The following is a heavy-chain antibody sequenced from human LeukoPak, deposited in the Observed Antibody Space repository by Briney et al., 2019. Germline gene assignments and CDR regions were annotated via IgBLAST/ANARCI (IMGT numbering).Heavy chain of an antibody. CDR3: ARGHNWNDPPYYYNYSYMDV. CDR2: ISAYNGNT. CDR1: GYTFSSYV. V-gene: IGHV1-18*01. Sequence: ASVKISCKASGYTFSSYVISWVRQAHGQGLEWMGWISAYNGNTYYAQKLQGRVTMTTDTSTSTVYMELGSLTPDDTAVYYCARGHNWNDPPYYYNYSYMDVWGKGTTVTVSS. D-gene: IGHD1-1*01. J-gene: IGHJ6*03.